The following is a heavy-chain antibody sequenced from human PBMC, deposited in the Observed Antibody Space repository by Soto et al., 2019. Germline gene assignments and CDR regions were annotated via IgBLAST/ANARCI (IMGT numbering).Heavy chain of an antibody. CDR1: GYAFTSYG. CDR2: ISAYNGNT. V-gene: IGHV1-18*01. D-gene: IGHD3-10*01. Sequence: GASVKVCCKASGYAFTSYGISWVRQAPGQGLEWMGWISAYNGNTNYAQKLQGRVTMTTDTSTSTAYMELRSLRSDDTAVYYCARDHPPRGGHDAFAIWGQGTMVTVSS. CDR3: ARDHPPRGGHDAFAI. J-gene: IGHJ3*02.